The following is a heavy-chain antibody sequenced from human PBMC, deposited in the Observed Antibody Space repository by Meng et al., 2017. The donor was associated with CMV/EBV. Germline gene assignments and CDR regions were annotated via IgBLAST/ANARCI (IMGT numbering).Heavy chain of an antibody. D-gene: IGHD3-10*01. V-gene: IGHV3-30*02. Sequence: GGSLRLSCAASGFTFSSYGMHWVRQAPGKGLGWVAFIRYDGSNKYYADSVKGRFTISRDNSKNTLYLQMNSLRAEDTAVYYCAKILWFGESLGYYGMDVWGQGTTVTVSS. J-gene: IGHJ6*02. CDR1: GFTFSSYG. CDR2: IRYDGSNK. CDR3: AKILWFGESLGYYGMDV.